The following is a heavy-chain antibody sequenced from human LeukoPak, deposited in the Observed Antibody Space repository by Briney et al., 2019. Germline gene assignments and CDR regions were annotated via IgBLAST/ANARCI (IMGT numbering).Heavy chain of an antibody. CDR2: INPNGGGT. V-gene: IGHV1-2*02. Sequence: ASVKVSCKASGYTFTGYYMHWVRQAPGQGLEWMGWINPNGGGTNYAQKFQGRVTMTRDTSISTAYMELSRLRSDDTAVYYCARGHNLHNYDFWSGYYSSTEHTYWGQGTLVTVSS. CDR1: GYTFTGYY. J-gene: IGHJ4*02. D-gene: IGHD3-3*01. CDR3: ARGHNLHNYDFWSGYYSSTEHTY.